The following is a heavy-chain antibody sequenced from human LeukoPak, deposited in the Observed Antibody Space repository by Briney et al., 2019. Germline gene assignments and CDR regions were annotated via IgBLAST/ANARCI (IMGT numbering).Heavy chain of an antibody. CDR1: GFTFSSYE. CDR3: ARGPSYYDILTAFPVGPLGMPI. J-gene: IGHJ3*02. CDR2: ISSSGSTI. D-gene: IGHD3-9*01. V-gene: IGHV3-48*03. Sequence: PGGSLRLSCAASGFTFSSYEMNWVRQAPGKGLEWVSYISSSGSTIYYADSVKGRFTISRDNAKNSLYLQMNSLGAEDTAVYYCARGPSYYDILTAFPVGPLGMPIWGQGTMVTVSS.